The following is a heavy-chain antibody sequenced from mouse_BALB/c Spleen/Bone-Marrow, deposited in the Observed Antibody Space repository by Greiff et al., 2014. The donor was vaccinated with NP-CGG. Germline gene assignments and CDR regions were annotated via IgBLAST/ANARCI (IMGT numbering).Heavy chain of an antibody. CDR1: GYTFTTFW. V-gene: IGHV1-69*02. CDR3: TRSRGYFDY. Sequence: VQLQQSGAELVRPGASVKLSCKASGYTFTTFWINWVKQRPGQGLEWIGNIYPSDTYTNYSQDFEDKATLTVDKSSSTAYMQLSSPTSEDSAVYYCTRSRGYFDYWGQGTTLTVSS. CDR2: IYPSDTYT. J-gene: IGHJ2*01.